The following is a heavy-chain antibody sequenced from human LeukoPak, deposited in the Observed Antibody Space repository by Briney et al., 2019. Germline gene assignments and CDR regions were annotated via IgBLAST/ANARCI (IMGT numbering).Heavy chain of an antibody. V-gene: IGHV1-18*01. Sequence: ASVKVSYKASGYTFTSYGISWVRQAPGQGLEWMGWISAYNGNTNYAQKLQGRVTMTTDTSTSTAYMELRSLRSDDTAVYYCARIQYSGYDSGYWGQGTLVTVSS. J-gene: IGHJ4*02. CDR1: GYTFTSYG. CDR3: ARIQYSGYDSGY. D-gene: IGHD5-12*01. CDR2: ISAYNGNT.